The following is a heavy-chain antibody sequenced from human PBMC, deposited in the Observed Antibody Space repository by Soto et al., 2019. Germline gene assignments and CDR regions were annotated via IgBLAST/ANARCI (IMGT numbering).Heavy chain of an antibody. CDR2: ISSSSSYI. V-gene: IGHV3-21*01. D-gene: IGHD2-15*01. CDR3: ARVYCSGGSCYAFDY. CDR1: GFTFSSYS. Sequence: GGSLRLSCAASGFTFSSYSMNWVRQAPGKGLEWVSSISSSSSYIYYADSVKGRFTISRDNAKNSLYLQMNSLRAEDTAVHYCARVYCSGGSCYAFDYWGQGTLVTVSS. J-gene: IGHJ4*02.